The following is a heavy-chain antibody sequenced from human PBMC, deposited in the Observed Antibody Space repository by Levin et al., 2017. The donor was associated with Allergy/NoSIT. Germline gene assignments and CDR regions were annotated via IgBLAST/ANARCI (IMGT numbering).Heavy chain of an antibody. Sequence: SSETLSLTCSVSGGSVFIYYWSWLRQPPGKGLEWIGYIYDSGSTNYNPSLKNRVTISADKSNNQFSLHLSSVTAADTAVYYCAISINSGPRQNFFDYWGQGALVTVSP. J-gene: IGHJ4*02. CDR1: GGSVFIYY. CDR3: AISINSGPRQNFFDY. CDR2: IYDSGST. V-gene: IGHV4-59*08. D-gene: IGHD1-14*01.